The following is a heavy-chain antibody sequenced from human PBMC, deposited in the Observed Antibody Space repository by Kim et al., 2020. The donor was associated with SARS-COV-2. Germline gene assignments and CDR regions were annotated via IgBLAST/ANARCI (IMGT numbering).Heavy chain of an antibody. CDR2: IYYSGST. D-gene: IGHD3-10*01. CDR3: AGGGEKMVRGVNLDY. Sequence: SETLSLTCTVSGGSISSGGYYWSWIRQHPGKGLEWIGYIYYSGSTYYNPSLKSRVTISVDTSKNQFSLKLSSVTAADTAVYYCAGGGEKMVRGVNLDYWGQGTLVTVSS. V-gene: IGHV4-31*03. CDR1: GGSISSGGYY. J-gene: IGHJ4*02.